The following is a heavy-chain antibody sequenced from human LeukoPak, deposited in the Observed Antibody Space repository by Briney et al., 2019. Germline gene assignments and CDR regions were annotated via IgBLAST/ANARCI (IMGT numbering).Heavy chain of an antibody. CDR2: ISNSGGST. Sequence: GGSLRLSCAASGFTFSSCGMSWARHAPGKGLEWVSGISNSGGSTYYADSVKGRFTISRDNSKNTLYLQMNSLRVEDTAVYYCAKGPVSAGWNYWGQGSLVTVSS. CDR1: GFTFSSCG. V-gene: IGHV3-23*01. CDR3: AKGPVSAGWNY. J-gene: IGHJ4*02. D-gene: IGHD6-19*01.